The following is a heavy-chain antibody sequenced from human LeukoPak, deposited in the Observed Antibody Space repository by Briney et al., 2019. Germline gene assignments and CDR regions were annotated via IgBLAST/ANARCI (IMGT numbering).Heavy chain of an antibody. CDR2: ISSSGSTI. J-gene: IGHJ4*02. D-gene: IGHD6-19*01. CDR1: GFTFSNYA. Sequence: GGSLRLSCAASGFTFSNYAMNWVRQAPGKGLEWVSYISSSGSTIYYADSVKGRFTISRDNAKNSLYLQMNSLRAEDTAVYYCARDPAVAAAFDYWGQGTLVTVSS. CDR3: ARDPAVAAAFDY. V-gene: IGHV3-48*04.